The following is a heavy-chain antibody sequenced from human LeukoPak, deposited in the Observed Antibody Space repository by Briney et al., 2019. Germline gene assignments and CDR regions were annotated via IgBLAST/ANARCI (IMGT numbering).Heavy chain of an antibody. D-gene: IGHD3-10*01. J-gene: IGHJ4*02. CDR3: ASDRWFGQLDTLGY. CDR1: GYTFTDYY. CDR2: IDPNSGGS. Sequence: GASVKVSCQASGYTFTDYYMHWVRQAPGQGLEWLGWIDPNSGGSNYAQQFQGRVTMTRDTSITTAYMELSSLRSDDTAVYYCASDRWFGQLDTLGYWGQGSLVTVTS. V-gene: IGHV1-2*02.